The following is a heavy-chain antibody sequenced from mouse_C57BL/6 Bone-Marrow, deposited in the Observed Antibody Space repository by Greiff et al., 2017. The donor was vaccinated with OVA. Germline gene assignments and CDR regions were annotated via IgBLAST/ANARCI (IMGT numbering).Heavy chain of an antibody. Sequence: VKLMESGAELVRPGTSVKVSCKASGYAFTNYLIEWVKQRPGQGLEWIGVINPGSGGTNSNEKFKGKATLTADKSSSTAYMQLSSLTSEDSAVYFCARSVMAYWGQGTLVTVSA. CDR3: ARSVMAY. CDR1: GYAFTNYL. CDR2: INPGSGGT. J-gene: IGHJ3*01. V-gene: IGHV1-54*01.